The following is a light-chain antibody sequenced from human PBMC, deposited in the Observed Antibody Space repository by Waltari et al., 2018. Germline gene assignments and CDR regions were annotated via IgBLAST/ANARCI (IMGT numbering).Light chain of an antibody. J-gene: IGLJ1*01. Sequence: QSALTQPASVSGTPGQSIHISCPDTNSAVGNYNLVSWYQHHPGEAPKPLICEVIKRPSGVSNRFSGSKSGNTASLTISGLQAEDEADYYCCSYAGSGTYVFGTGTKVTVL. CDR2: EVI. CDR1: NSAVGNYNL. V-gene: IGLV2-23*02. CDR3: CSYAGSGTYV.